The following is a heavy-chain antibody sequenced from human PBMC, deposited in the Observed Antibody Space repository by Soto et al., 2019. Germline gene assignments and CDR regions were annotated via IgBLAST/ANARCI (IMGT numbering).Heavy chain of an antibody. CDR1: GYSISSGYY. CDR3: ARYYDILTGYNYFDY. J-gene: IGHJ4*02. CDR2: IYHSGST. V-gene: IGHV4-38-2*01. D-gene: IGHD3-9*01. Sequence: PSETLSLTCAVSGYSISSGYYWGWIRQPPGKGLEWIGSIYHSGSTYYNPSLKSRVAISVDTSKNQFSLKLSSVTAADTAVYYCARYYDILTGYNYFDYWRQGTLVTVPS.